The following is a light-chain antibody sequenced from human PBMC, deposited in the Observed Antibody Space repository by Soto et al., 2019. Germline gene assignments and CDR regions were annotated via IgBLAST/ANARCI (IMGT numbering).Light chain of an antibody. V-gene: IGKV3-20*01. CDR1: QSISSSF. CDR3: QQYNNWPQT. CDR2: GAS. J-gene: IGKJ1*01. Sequence: EIVLTQSPGTLSLSPVERATLSCRASQSISSSFLAWYQQKPGQAPRLLIYGASSRATGIPDRFSGSGSGTDFTLTISGLQSEDFAVYYCQQYNNWPQTFGQGTKVDIK.